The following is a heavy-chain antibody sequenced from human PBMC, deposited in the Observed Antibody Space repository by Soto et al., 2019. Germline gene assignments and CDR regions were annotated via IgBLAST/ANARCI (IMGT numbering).Heavy chain of an antibody. Sequence: AASVKVSCKASGYTFTSYAMHWVRQAPGQRLEWMGWNNAGNGNTKYSQKFQGRVTITRDTSASTAYMELSSLRSEDTAVYYCARDQRTGGYCSGGSCYSGAYYYYYGMDVWGQGTTVTVSS. D-gene: IGHD2-15*01. J-gene: IGHJ6*02. CDR1: GYTFTSYA. CDR3: ARDQRTGGYCSGGSCYSGAYYYYYGMDV. CDR2: NNAGNGNT. V-gene: IGHV1-3*01.